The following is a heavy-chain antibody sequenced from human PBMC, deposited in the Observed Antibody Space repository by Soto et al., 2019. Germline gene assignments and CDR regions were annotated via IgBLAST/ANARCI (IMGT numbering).Heavy chain of an antibody. D-gene: IGHD3-22*01. CDR1: GFTFSSYW. Sequence: GGSLRLSCAASGFTFSSYWMSWVRQAPGKGLEWVANIKQDGSEKYYVDSVKGRFTISRDNAKNSLYLQMNSLRAEDTAVYYCARIWDSSGADAFDIWGQGTMVTVSS. V-gene: IGHV3-7*05. CDR3: ARIWDSSGADAFDI. CDR2: IKQDGSEK. J-gene: IGHJ3*02.